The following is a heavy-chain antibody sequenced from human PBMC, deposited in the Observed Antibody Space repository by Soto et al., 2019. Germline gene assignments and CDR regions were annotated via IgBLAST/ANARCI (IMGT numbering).Heavy chain of an antibody. D-gene: IGHD3-3*01. CDR1: GGSISSYY. V-gene: IGHV4-4*07. CDR3: ARDSYYDFWSGYYYGMDV. Sequence: PSETLSLTCTVSGGSISSYYWSWIRQPAGKGLEWIGRIYTSGSTNYNPSLKSRVTMSVDTSKNQFSLKLSSVTAADTAVYYCARDSYYDFWSGYYYGMDVWGQGTTVTVSS. J-gene: IGHJ6*02. CDR2: IYTSGST.